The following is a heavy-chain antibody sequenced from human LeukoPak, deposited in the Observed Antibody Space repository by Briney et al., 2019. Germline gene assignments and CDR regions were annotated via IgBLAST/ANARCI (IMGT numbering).Heavy chain of an antibody. CDR1: GGSISSYY. J-gene: IGHJ5*02. CDR3: ARDLTVAGTGGWFDP. V-gene: IGHV4-4*07. CDR2: IYTSGST. Sequence: PSETLSLTCTVSGGSISSYYWSWIRQPAGKGLEWIGRIYTSGSTNYNPSLKSRVTMSVDTSRNQFSLKLSSVTAAVTAVYYCARDLTVAGTGGWFDPWGQGTLVTVCS. D-gene: IGHD6-19*01.